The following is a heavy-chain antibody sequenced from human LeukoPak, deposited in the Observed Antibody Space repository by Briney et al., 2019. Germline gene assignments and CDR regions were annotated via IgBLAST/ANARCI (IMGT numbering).Heavy chain of an antibody. CDR1: GGSFSGYY. V-gene: IGHV4-34*01. D-gene: IGHD3-22*01. CDR3: ARDGLYDSSGYRPGAFDI. Sequence: PSETLSLTCAVYGGSFSGYYWSWIRQPPGKGLEWIGEINHSGSTYYNPSLKSRVTISVDTSKNQFSLKLSSVTAADTAVYYCARDGLYDSSGYRPGAFDIWGQGTMVTVSS. J-gene: IGHJ3*02. CDR2: INHSGST.